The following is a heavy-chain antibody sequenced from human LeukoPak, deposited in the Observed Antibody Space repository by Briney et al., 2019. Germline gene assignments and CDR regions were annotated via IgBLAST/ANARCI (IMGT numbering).Heavy chain of an antibody. CDR3: AKDVGLAVDY. Sequence: GGSLRLSCAASGFTFSSYAMHWARQAPGKGLEWVAVISYDGSNKYYADSVKGRFTISRDNSKNTLYLQMNSLRAEDTAVYYCAKDVGLAVDYWGQGTLVTVSS. V-gene: IGHV3-30*04. D-gene: IGHD6-13*01. CDR2: ISYDGSNK. J-gene: IGHJ4*02. CDR1: GFTFSSYA.